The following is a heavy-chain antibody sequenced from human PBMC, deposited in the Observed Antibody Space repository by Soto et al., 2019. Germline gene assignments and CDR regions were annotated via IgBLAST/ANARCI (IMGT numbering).Heavy chain of an antibody. J-gene: IGHJ6*02. V-gene: IGHV1-58*01. CDR3: ATDLFTGYYYYGIDV. CDR2: IVVKSGNT. CDR1: GFTFSTST. D-gene: IGHD3-16*01. Sequence: SVKVSCKASGFTFSTSTVQWVRQARGQRLEWMGWIVVKSGNTNYALKFQDRVTFTRDMSTSTAYMELSSLTSDDTAIYYCATDLFTGYYYYGIDVWGPGLTLTVSS.